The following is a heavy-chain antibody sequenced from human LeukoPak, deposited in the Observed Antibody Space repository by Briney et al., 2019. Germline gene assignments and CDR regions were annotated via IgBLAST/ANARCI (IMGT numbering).Heavy chain of an antibody. CDR1: GYTFTSYD. CDR2: MNPNSGNT. J-gene: IGHJ4*02. D-gene: IGHD3-10*01. V-gene: IGHV1-8*01. CDR3: ARDAPPYYYGSGISGGG. Sequence: ASVKVSCKASGYTFTSYDINWVRQATGQGLEWMGWMNPNSGNTGYAQKFQGRVTMTRNTSISTAYMELSSLRAEDTAVYYCARDAPPYYYGSGISGGGWGQGTLVTVSS.